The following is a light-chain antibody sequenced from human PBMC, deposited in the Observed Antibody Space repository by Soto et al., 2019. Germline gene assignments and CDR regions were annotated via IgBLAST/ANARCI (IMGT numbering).Light chain of an antibody. V-gene: IGKV1-9*01. Sequence: DIQLTLSPSFLSASVGDRVTITCRASQGISSYLAWYQQKPGKAPKLLIYAASTLQSGVPSRFSGSGSGTEFTLTSSGLQPEDVATYYCQQLNSYPWTCGQGTKLEIK. J-gene: IGKJ1*01. CDR1: QGISSY. CDR2: AAS. CDR3: QQLNSYPWT.